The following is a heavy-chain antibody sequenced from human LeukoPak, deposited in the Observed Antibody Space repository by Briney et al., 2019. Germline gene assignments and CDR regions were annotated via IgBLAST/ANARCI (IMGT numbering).Heavy chain of an antibody. CDR2: ISGDGGNT. J-gene: IGHJ4*02. CDR3: AKGRIPMVRGRRSTTSGTFAY. CDR1: GFTFSSYA. D-gene: IGHD3-10*01. Sequence: PGGSLRLSCAASGFTFSSYAMRWVRQAPGKGLEWVAGISGDGGNTYYADSGKGRFSISRDNSKNTLYLQMNSLRAEETAVYDCAKGRIPMVRGRRSTTSGTFAYWGEGTLVTASS. V-gene: IGHV3-23*01.